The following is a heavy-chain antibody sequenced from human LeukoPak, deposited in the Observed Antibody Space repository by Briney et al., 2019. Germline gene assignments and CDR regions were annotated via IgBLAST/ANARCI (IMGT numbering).Heavy chain of an antibody. J-gene: IGHJ4*02. CDR3: ARAYTYYYHH. Sequence: TGGSLRLSCAASGFTFSDHYISWIRQAPGKGLEWVSYISSSGSSTKYADSVKGRFTISRDNAKNSLYLQMNSLRAEDTAMYYCARAYTYYYHHWGQGTLVTVSS. CDR2: ISSSGSST. V-gene: IGHV3-11*06. D-gene: IGHD3-10*01. CDR1: GFTFSDHY.